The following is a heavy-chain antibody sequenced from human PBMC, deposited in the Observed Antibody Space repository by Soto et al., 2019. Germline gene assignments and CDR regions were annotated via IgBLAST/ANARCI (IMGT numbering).Heavy chain of an antibody. Sequence: QVQLVQSGTEVKKPGASVKVSCKASGYTFSTYVISWLRQAPGQGPEWMGWVNGYNGYTKYAEKFQGRVTMTTDTSTSTAYMELWSLRSDDTAVYYCARDDKNLFDPWGQGTLVSVSS. CDR2: VNGYNGYT. V-gene: IGHV1-18*01. J-gene: IGHJ5*02. CDR3: ARDDKNLFDP. CDR1: GYTFSTYV.